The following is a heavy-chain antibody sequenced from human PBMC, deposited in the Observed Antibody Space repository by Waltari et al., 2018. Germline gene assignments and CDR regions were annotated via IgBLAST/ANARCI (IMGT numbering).Heavy chain of an antibody. V-gene: IGHV4-59*01. Sequence: QVQLQESGPGLVKPSETLSLTCTVSGGSISSYYWSWIRQPPGKGLEWIGDIYYSGSTNYNPSLKSRVTISVDTSKNQFSLKLSSVTAADTAVYYCARGKWELLPARIYYGMDVWGQGTTVTVSS. CDR1: GGSISSYY. D-gene: IGHD1-26*01. CDR3: ARGKWELLPARIYYGMDV. J-gene: IGHJ6*02. CDR2: IYYSGST.